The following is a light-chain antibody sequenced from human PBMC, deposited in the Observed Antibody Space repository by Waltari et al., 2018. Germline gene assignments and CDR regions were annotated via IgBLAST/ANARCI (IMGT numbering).Light chain of an antibody. CDR2: RSS. CDR1: NSNIGGNY. CDR3: VAWDDSLSGLV. Sequence: QSVLTQPPSASGAPGQTVSISCSGSNSNIGGNYVYWYQHVPGTAHRLPIHRSSHRPSGDPARFSGSWSGTSASLAISGLRSDDEADYYCVAWDDSLSGLVFGGGTRVTVL. V-gene: IGLV1-47*01. J-gene: IGLJ2*01.